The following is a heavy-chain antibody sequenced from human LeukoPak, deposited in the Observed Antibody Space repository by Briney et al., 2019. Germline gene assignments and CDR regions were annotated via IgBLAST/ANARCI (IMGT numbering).Heavy chain of an antibody. CDR1: GFTFSDYY. Sequence: GGSLRLSCAASGFTFSDYYMSWIHQAPGKGLEWVSYISSSGSTIYYADSVKGRFTISRDNAKNSLYLQMNSLRAEDTAVYCCARDRNGVCYDYWGQGTLVTVSS. V-gene: IGHV3-11*01. D-gene: IGHD2-8*01. J-gene: IGHJ4*02. CDR3: ARDRNGVCYDY. CDR2: ISSSGSTI.